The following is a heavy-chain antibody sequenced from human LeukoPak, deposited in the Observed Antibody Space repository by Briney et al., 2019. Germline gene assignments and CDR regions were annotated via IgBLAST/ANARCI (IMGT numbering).Heavy chain of an antibody. CDR3: ARRWRYYGSGSYRFDY. Sequence: SETLSLTCAVYGGSFSGYYWSWIRQPPGKVPEWIGEINHSGSTNYNPSLKSRVTISVDTSKNQFSLKLSSVTAADTAVYYCARRWRYYGSGSYRFDYWGQGTLVTVSS. CDR2: INHSGST. V-gene: IGHV4-34*01. J-gene: IGHJ4*02. CDR1: GGSFSGYY. D-gene: IGHD3-10*01.